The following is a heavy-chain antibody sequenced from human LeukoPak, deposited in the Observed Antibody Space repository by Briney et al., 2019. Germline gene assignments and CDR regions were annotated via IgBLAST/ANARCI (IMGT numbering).Heavy chain of an antibody. CDR3: ARDSEGCFDY. CDR2: LACLHSSCTE. Sequence: GGSLRPSCAASGFTFTSFDMSSVRQAPGKGLEWVSTLACLHSSCTEDYADSVKGRFSISRAESKSTLSLQMNSLRVEDTAIYYCARDSEGCFDYWGQGTLVTVSS. J-gene: IGHJ4*02. V-gene: IGHV3-23*01. D-gene: IGHD3-10*01. CDR1: GFTFTSFD.